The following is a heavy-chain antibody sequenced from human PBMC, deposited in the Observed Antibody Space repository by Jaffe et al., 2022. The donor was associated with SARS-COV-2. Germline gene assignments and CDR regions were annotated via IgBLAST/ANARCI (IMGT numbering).Heavy chain of an antibody. Sequence: QLLLQESGPGLVKPSETLSLTCTVSGGSISSSSYYWGWIRQPPGKGLEWIGNIYYSGITYYNPSLKSRVTISVDTSKNQFSLKLSSVTAADTAVYYCARVSRGYLNYSYAFDYWGQGTLVTVSS. CDR3: ARVSRGYLNYSYAFDY. CDR1: GGSISSSSYY. CDR2: IYYSGIT. V-gene: IGHV4-39*01. D-gene: IGHD3-22*01. J-gene: IGHJ4*02.